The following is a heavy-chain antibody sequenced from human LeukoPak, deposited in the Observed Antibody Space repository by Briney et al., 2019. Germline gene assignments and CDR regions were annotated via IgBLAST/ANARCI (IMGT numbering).Heavy chain of an antibody. V-gene: IGHV3-53*01. CDR2: IYSGGST. D-gene: IGHD3-10*01. CDR1: GFTVSSNY. CDR3: ARDLGPSSSMVRGSPIGGYSN. J-gene: IGHJ4*02. Sequence: PGGSPRLFFSASGFTVSSNYMSRVRQAPGKGLEGGSVIYSGGSTYYADSVKGRFTISRDNSKNTLYLQMNSLRAEDTGVYYCARDLGPSSSMVRGSPIGGYSNWGQGTLVTVSS.